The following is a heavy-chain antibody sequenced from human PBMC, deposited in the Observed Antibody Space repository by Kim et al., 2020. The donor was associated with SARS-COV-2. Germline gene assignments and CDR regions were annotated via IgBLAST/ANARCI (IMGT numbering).Heavy chain of an antibody. V-gene: IGHV4-31*03. J-gene: IGHJ4*02. D-gene: IGHD3-9*01. CDR3: ARASDDQSKDWLLFPPLFDY. Sequence: SETLSLTCTVSGGSISSGGYYWSWIRQHPGKGLEWIGYIYYSGSTYYNPSLKSRVTISVDTSKNQFSLKLSSVTAADTAVYYCARASDDQSKDWLLFPPLFDYWGQGTLVTVSS. CDR1: GGSISSGGYY. CDR2: IYYSGST.